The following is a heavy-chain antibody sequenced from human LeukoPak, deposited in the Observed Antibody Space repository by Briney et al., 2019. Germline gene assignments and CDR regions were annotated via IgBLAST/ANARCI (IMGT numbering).Heavy chain of an antibody. Sequence: PGGSLRLSCAASGFTFSAYNMNWVRQAPGKGLEWVSSISTTSRYIYYADSVQGRFTVTRDNAKNSLSLQMNSLRADDTAVYYCARGNSDYDHDYWGQGTLVTVSS. V-gene: IGHV3-21*01. CDR3: ARGNSDYDHDY. J-gene: IGHJ4*02. D-gene: IGHD5-12*01. CDR2: ISTTSRYI. CDR1: GFTFSAYN.